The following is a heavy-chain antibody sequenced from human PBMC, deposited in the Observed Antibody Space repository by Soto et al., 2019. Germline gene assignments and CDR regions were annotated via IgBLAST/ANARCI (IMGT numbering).Heavy chain of an antibody. CDR1: GFTFSTYY. D-gene: IGHD3-3*01. CDR2: IRQDGNEI. Sequence: EVQLVESGGDLVQPGGSLRLSCAAFGFTFSTYYMTWFRQAPGKGLEWVANIRQDGNEIYYLDSVRGRFTISRDNAKNSLFLQMNSLRADDPAVYYCARGGGAWDSDLWGLGTLVTVSS. V-gene: IGHV3-7*01. J-gene: IGHJ2*01. CDR3: ARGGGAWDSDL.